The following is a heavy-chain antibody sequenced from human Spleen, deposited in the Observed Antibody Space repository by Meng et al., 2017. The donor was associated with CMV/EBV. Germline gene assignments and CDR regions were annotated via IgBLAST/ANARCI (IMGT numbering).Heavy chain of an antibody. CDR3: ARGRGGLN. D-gene: IGHD3-10*01. CDR1: GGSFSGSL. Sequence: TLYLTCAVYGGSFSGSLWSWIRQPPGKGLEWIGEINHSGSTNYNPSLKSRVTISVDTSKNQFYLRLSSVTAADTAVYYCARGRGGLNWGQGTLVTVSS. V-gene: IGHV4-34*01. J-gene: IGHJ4*02. CDR2: INHSGST.